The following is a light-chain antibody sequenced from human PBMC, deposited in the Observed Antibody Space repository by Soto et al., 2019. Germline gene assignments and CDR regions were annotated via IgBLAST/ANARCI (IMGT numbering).Light chain of an antibody. CDR2: DVS. V-gene: IGLV2-14*01. J-gene: IGLJ2*01. Sequence: QSALTQPASVSGSPGQSITISCTGTSSDVGGYNYVSWYQQYPGKAPKLMIYDVSNRPSEVSNRFSGSKSDNTASLTISGLQAEDEADYYCSSYTSSNTLVFGGGTKLTVL. CDR3: SSYTSSNTLV. CDR1: SSDVGGYNY.